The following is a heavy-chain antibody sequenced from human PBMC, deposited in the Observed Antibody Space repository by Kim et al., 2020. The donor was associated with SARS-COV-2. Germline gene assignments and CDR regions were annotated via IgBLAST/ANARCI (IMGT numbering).Heavy chain of an antibody. Sequence: SETLSLTCTVSGGSISSSSYYWGWIRQPPGKGLEWIGSIYYSGSTYYNPSLKSRVTISVDTSKNQLSLKLSSVTAADTAVYYCARHPYSSGWYIGEYFDYWGQGTLVTVSS. CDR3: ARHPYSSGWYIGEYFDY. V-gene: IGHV4-39*01. J-gene: IGHJ4*02. CDR2: IYYSGST. D-gene: IGHD6-19*01. CDR1: GGSISSSSYY.